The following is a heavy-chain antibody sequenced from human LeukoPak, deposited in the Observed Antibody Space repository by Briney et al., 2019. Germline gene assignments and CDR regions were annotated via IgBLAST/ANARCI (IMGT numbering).Heavy chain of an antibody. Sequence: SETLSLTCAVYGGSFSGYYWSWIRQPPGKGLEWIGEINHSGSTNYNPSLKSRVTISVDTSKNQFSLKLSSVTAADTAVYYCARDRRIRGAGSYMYYGMDVWGQGTTVTVSS. CDR2: INHSGST. V-gene: IGHV4-34*01. CDR3: ARDRRIRGAGSYMYYGMDV. D-gene: IGHD3-10*01. CDR1: GGSFSGYY. J-gene: IGHJ6*02.